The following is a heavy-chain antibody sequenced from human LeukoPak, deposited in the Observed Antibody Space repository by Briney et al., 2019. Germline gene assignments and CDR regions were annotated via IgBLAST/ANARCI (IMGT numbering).Heavy chain of an antibody. V-gene: IGHV3-74*01. D-gene: IGHD5-12*01. CDR1: GFTFSGHW. CDR3: ARGGYSGYNFDY. Sequence: GGSLRLSRAASGFTFSGHWMHWVRQAPGKGLVWVSRINPDGTSTSYADSVKRRFTVSRDNAKTTLYLQMNSLRVEDTAVYYCARGGYSGYNFDYWGQGTLVTVSS. J-gene: IGHJ4*02. CDR2: INPDGTST.